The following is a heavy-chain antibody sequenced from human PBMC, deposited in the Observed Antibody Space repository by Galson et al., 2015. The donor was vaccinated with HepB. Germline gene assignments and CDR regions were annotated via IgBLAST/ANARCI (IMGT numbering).Heavy chain of an antibody. CDR1: GFTFSSYG. Sequence: SLRLSCAASGFTFSSYGMHWVRQAPGKGLEWVAVIWYDGSNKYYADSVKGRFTISRDNSKNTLYLQMNSLRAEDTAVYYCAREADTMAFDIWGQGTMFTVSS. CDR2: IWYDGSNK. J-gene: IGHJ3*02. D-gene: IGHD3-10*01. CDR3: AREADTMAFDI. V-gene: IGHV3-33*01.